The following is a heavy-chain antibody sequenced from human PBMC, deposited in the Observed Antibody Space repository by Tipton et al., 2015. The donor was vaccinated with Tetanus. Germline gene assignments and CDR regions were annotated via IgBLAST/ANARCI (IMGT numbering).Heavy chain of an antibody. J-gene: IGHJ3*02. CDR1: GFTLSRYT. V-gene: IGHV3-23*01. Sequence: SLRLSCAASGFTLSRYTLNWVRQAPAKGLEWVSGISGSGDSTYYADSVKGRFTISRDNSKLYLQMNSLRAEDRAVYYCAKSRASSHYRGAFEIWGQGTMVTVSS. D-gene: IGHD3-10*01. CDR2: ISGSGDST. CDR3: AKSRASSHYRGAFEI.